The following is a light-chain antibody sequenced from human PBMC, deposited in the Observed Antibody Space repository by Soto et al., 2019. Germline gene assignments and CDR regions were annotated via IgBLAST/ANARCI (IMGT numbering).Light chain of an antibody. CDR2: GNS. Sequence: QSALTQPPSVSGAPGQRVTISCTGSSSNIGAGYDVHWYQQIPGTATKLLIYGNSNRPSGVPDRFSGSKSGTSATLAITALQAEDEADYYCQSYDSIMSGSVVFGGGTKLTVL. V-gene: IGLV1-40*01. J-gene: IGLJ2*01. CDR3: QSYDSIMSGSVV. CDR1: SSNIGAGYD.